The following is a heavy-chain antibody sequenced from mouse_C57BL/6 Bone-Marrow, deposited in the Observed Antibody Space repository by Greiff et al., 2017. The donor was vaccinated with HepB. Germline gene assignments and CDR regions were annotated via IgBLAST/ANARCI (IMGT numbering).Heavy chain of an antibody. CDR1: GYTFTSYG. D-gene: IGHD1-1*01. V-gene: IGHV1-81*01. Sequence: VQRVESGAELARPGASVKLSCKASGYTFTSYGISWVKQRTGQGLEWIGEIYPRSGNTYYNEKFKGKATLTADKSSSTAYMELRSLTSEDSAVYFCARGEGHYYGIYWYFDVWGTGTTVTVSS. CDR2: IYPRSGNT. CDR3: ARGEGHYYGIYWYFDV. J-gene: IGHJ1*03.